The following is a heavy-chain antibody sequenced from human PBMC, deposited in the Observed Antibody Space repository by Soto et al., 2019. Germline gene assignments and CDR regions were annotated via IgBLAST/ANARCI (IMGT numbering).Heavy chain of an antibody. V-gene: IGHV1-18*01. D-gene: IGHD6-6*01. J-gene: IGHJ6*02. CDR3: AREGPRPYYDYGMDV. Sequence: QAQLEQSGAEVKKPGASVKVSCKSSGYTFSTSGISWVRQAPGQGLEWMGWISTYNGDANYAQRFQGRVTMTTDTATSPTFMELRSPRSDDTAVYYCAREGPRPYYDYGMDVWGQGTTATVSS. CDR1: GYTFSTSG. CDR2: ISTYNGDA.